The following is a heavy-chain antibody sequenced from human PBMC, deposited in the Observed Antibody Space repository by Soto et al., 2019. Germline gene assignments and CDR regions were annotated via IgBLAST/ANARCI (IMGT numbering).Heavy chain of an antibody. CDR2: IIPIFGTA. CDR3: AGCDYGDYLFDY. V-gene: IGHV1-69*13. D-gene: IGHD4-17*01. CDR1: GGTFSSYA. J-gene: IGHJ4*02. Sequence: ASVKVSCKASGGTFSSYAISWVRQAPGQGLEWMGGIIPIFGTANYAQKFRGRVTITADESTSTAYMELSSLRSEDTAVYYCAGCDYGDYLFDYWGQGTLVTVSS.